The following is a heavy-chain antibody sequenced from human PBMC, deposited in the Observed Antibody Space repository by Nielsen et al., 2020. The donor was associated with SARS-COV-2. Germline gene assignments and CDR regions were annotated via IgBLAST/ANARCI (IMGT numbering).Heavy chain of an antibody. Sequence: SETLSLTCTVSGGSISSGSYYWSWIRQPAGKGLEWIGRIYTSGSTYYNPSLKSRVTISVDTSKNQFSLKLSSVTAADTAVYYCARLRYFDWLSRDYWGQGTLVTVSS. CDR2: IYTSGST. D-gene: IGHD3-9*01. CDR3: ARLRYFDWLSRDY. CDR1: GGSISSGSYY. V-gene: IGHV4-61*02. J-gene: IGHJ4*02.